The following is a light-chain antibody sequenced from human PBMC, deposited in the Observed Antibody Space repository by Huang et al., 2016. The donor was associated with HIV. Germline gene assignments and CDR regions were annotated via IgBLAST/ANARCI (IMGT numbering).Light chain of an antibody. CDR3: QQSYTTPQFT. V-gene: IGKV1-39*01. Sequence: DIQMTQSPSSLSASVGDRVTLTCRASQYISNYLNWYQQKPGKASKLLIYSASSLQSGVPSRFSGSGSVTAFTFTISCLQPDDFATYYCQQSYTTPQFTFGPGTKVDI. J-gene: IGKJ3*01. CDR2: SAS. CDR1: QYISNY.